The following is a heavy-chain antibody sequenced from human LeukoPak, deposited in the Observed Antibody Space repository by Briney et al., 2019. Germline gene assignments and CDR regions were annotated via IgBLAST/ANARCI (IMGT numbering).Heavy chain of an antibody. CDR2: TARSGST. J-gene: IGHJ4*02. CDR1: GFSFSGYA. D-gene: IGHD1-26*01. Sequence: GGSLRLSCAASGFSFSGYAMSWVRQAPGKGLEWVSTTARSGSTYYADSVKGRFTISRDNSKNTLYLQMDGLRAEDTALYFCAKDQQWELPHYFDYWGQGTLVTVSS. CDR3: AKDQQWELPHYFDY. V-gene: IGHV3-23*01.